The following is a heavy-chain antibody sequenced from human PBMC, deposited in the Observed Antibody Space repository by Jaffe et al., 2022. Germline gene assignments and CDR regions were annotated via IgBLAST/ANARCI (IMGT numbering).Heavy chain of an antibody. Sequence: QVQLQESGPGLVKPSETLSLTCTVSGGSISSYYWSWIRQPPGKGLEWIGYIYYSGSTNYNPSLKSRVTISVDTSKNQFSLKLSSVTAADTAVYYCARRGYSYGSRHYYFDYWGQGTLVTVSS. V-gene: IGHV4-59*01. J-gene: IGHJ4*02. CDR3: ARRGYSYGSRHYYFDY. CDR2: IYYSGST. CDR1: GGSISSYY. D-gene: IGHD5-18*01.